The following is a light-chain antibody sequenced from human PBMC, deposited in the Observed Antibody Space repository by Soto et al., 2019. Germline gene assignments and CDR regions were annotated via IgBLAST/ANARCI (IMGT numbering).Light chain of an antibody. CDR1: QSVSSN. CDR3: QQYNNSPPLT. J-gene: IGKJ4*01. Sequence: EIVMTQSPATLSVSPGERATLSCRASQSVSSNLAWYQQKPGQAPRLLIYGASTRANGIPARFSSSGSGTELTLTISSLQSEDFAVYYCQQYNNSPPLTFGGGTKVEIK. V-gene: IGKV3-15*01. CDR2: GAS.